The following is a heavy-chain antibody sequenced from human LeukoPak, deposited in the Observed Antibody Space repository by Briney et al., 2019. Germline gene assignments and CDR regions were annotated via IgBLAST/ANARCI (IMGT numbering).Heavy chain of an antibody. J-gene: IGHJ4*02. CDR3: ARDGGYEGLDY. Sequence: SQTLSLTCTVSGGSISSGSYYWSWIRQPAGEGLEWIGRIYTSGSSSYNPSLKSRVTISVDTSKNQFSLKLNSVTAADTAVYYCARDGGYEGLDYWGQGTLVTVPS. D-gene: IGHD3-16*01. CDR2: IYTSGSS. V-gene: IGHV4-61*02. CDR1: GGSISSGSYY.